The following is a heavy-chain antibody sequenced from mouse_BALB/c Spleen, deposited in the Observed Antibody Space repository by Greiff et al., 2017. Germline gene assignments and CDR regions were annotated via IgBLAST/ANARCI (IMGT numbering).Heavy chain of an antibody. V-gene: IGHV8-12*01. CDR1: GFSLSTSGMG. Sequence: QVQLKESGPGILQPSQTLSLTCSFSGFSLSTSGMGVSWIRQPSGKGLEWLAHIYWDDDKRYNPSLKSRLTISKDTSRNQVFLKITSVDTADTATYYCARSDYGSFDYWGQGTTLTVSS. CDR3: ARSDYGSFDY. D-gene: IGHD1-1*01. J-gene: IGHJ2*01. CDR2: IYWDDDK.